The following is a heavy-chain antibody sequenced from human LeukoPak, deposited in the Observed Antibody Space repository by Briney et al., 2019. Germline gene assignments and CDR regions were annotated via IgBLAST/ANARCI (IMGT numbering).Heavy chain of an antibody. CDR1: GGTFSSFG. CDR3: ASYSNWGDFDS. J-gene: IGHJ4*02. V-gene: IGHV1-69*06. CDR2: TIPIFGAK. Sequence: SVKVSCKASGGTFSSFGVTWVRQAPGQGLEWMGGTIPIFGAKHYAQKFRGRVTVTADNSTTTTYMELSSLRFEDTALYYCASYSNWGDFDSWGQGTLVTVSS. D-gene: IGHD7-27*01.